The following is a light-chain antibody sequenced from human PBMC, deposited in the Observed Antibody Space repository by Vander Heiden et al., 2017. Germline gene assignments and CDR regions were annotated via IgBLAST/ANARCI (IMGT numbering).Light chain of an antibody. CDR2: DVN. Sequence: QSALTQPASVSGSPGQSLPISCTGTSSDIGAYNYVSWYQQHPGKAPKLMIYDVNNRPSGVSNRFSGSKSGNTASLTISGLQAEDEADYYCSSYTSSSTRIFGGGTKLTVL. V-gene: IGLV2-14*01. CDR3: SSYTSSSTRI. J-gene: IGLJ2*01. CDR1: SSDIGAYNY.